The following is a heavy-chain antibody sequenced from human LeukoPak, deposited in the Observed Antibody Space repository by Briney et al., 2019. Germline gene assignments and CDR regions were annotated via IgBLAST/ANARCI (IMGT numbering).Heavy chain of an antibody. V-gene: IGHV5-51*01. Sequence: GESLKICCKGSGYSFTSYWIGWVRQMPGKGLEWMGIIYPGDSDTRYSPSFQGQVTISADKSISTAYLQWSSLNAADTALYYWSRRNFYFDILTVSPPPDAFDIWGQGTMVTVSS. CDR1: GYSFTSYW. J-gene: IGHJ3*02. CDR3: SRRNFYFDILTVSPPPDAFDI. CDR2: IYPGDSDT. D-gene: IGHD3-9*01.